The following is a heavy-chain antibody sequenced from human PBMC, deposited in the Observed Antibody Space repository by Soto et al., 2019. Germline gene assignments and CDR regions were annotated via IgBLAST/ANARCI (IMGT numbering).Heavy chain of an antibody. D-gene: IGHD3-22*01. Sequence: GGSPRLSCAASGFTFSSYEMNWVRQAPGKGLEWVSYISSSGSTIYYADSVKGRCTIPRDNAKNSLYLQMNSLRAEDTAVYYCARAATYDSSGYYYNWFDPWGQGTLVTVSS. J-gene: IGHJ5*02. V-gene: IGHV3-48*03. CDR2: ISSSGSTI. CDR3: ARAATYDSSGYYYNWFDP. CDR1: GFTFSSYE.